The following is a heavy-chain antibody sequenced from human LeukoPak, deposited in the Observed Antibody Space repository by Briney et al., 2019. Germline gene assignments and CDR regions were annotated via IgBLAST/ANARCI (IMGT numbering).Heavy chain of an antibody. CDR2: IYTSGST. Sequence: PSETLSLTCTVSGGSISSGSYYWSWIRQPAGKGLEWIGRIYTSGSTNYNPSLKSRVTISVGTSKNQFSLKLSSVTAADTAVYYCARAITIFGVVTYTPTYYYYYYMDVWGKGTTVTVSS. CDR3: ARAITIFGVVTYTPTYYYYYYMDV. CDR1: GGSISSGSYY. V-gene: IGHV4-61*02. D-gene: IGHD3-3*01. J-gene: IGHJ6*03.